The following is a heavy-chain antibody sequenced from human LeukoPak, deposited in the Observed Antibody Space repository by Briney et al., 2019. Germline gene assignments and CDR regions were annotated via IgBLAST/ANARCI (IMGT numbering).Heavy chain of an antibody. CDR2: IFYSGST. D-gene: IGHD3-10*01. CDR3: ARYYYSSGHDWFDP. CDR1: GASISGSNYY. Sequence: PLETLSLTCTVSGASISGSNYYWSWIRQPPGKGLEWIGYIFYSGSTYYNPSLKSRVMISVDTSKNQFSLNVNSVTAADTAVYYCARYYYSSGHDWFDPWGQGTLVIVSS. J-gene: IGHJ5*02. V-gene: IGHV4-30-4*01.